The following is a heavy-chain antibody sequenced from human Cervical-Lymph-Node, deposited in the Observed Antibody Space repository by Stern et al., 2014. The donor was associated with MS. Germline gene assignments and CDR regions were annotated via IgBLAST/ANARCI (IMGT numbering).Heavy chain of an antibody. D-gene: IGHD2-21*02. J-gene: IGHJ4*02. CDR1: GYTFSNFD. CDR3: ARGREVYMVTSAFDS. Sequence: QVQLVQSGAEVKKPGASVKVSCKASGYTFSNFDINWVRQAAGHGLEWMGRIDPNSDTTRYAQKFQGRVTMTRDTSISTAYMELSSLRSDDTAVYYCARGREVYMVTSAFDSWGQGTLVTVSS. CDR2: IDPNSDTT. V-gene: IGHV1-8*01.